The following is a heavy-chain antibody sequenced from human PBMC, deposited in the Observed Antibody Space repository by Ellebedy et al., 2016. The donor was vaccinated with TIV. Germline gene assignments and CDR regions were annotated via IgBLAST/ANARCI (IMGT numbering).Heavy chain of an antibody. CDR1: GGTFSNYA. Sequence: SVKVSCKASGGTFSNYAFNWARQAPGQGLEWMGRIIPILGVTEYARNFQGRLTFTADKYTTTAYMELRSLRSEDTAVYYCARWGGSSGRFQGPYDFWGQGTLVAVSS. CDR3: ARWGGSSGRFQGPYDF. CDR2: IIPILGVT. D-gene: IGHD1-26*01. J-gene: IGHJ4*02. V-gene: IGHV1-69*04.